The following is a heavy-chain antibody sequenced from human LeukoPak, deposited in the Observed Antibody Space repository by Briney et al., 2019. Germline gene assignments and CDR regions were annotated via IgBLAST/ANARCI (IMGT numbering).Heavy chain of an antibody. Sequence: SETLSLTCTVSGGSISSYYWSWIRQPPGKGLEWIGYIYYSGSTNYNPSLKSRVTISVDRSKSQFSLTLASVTAADTAVYYCARCPKGVYYYYMDVWGNGTTVTVSS. CDR3: ARCPKGVYYYYMDV. CDR1: GGSISSYY. V-gene: IGHV4-59*01. J-gene: IGHJ6*03. CDR2: IYYSGST.